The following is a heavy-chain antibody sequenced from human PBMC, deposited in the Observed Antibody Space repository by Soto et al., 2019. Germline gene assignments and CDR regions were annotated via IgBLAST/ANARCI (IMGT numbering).Heavy chain of an antibody. V-gene: IGHV3-23*01. CDR1: GFTFSNYA. D-gene: IGHD1-26*01. CDR3: AKVQSGYWYFHL. CDR2: IGGGVI. J-gene: IGHJ2*01. Sequence: EVQLLESGGGLVQPGGSLRLSCAASGFTFSNYALIWARQAPGKGLAWVSAIGGGVIHYADSVKGRFIISRDNSRDTLNMEMNSLRAEDTAVYFCAKVQSGYWYFHLWGRGTLVTVSS.